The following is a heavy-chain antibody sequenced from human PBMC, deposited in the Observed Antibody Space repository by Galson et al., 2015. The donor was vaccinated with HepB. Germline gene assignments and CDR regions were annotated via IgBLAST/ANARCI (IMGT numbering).Heavy chain of an antibody. CDR2: VHYSGIT. CDR1: GGSFSDYY. V-gene: IGHV4-34*01. J-gene: IGHJ4*01. D-gene: IGHD4-23*01. Sequence: SETLSLTCAVYGGSFSDYYWSWIRQPPEKGLEWIGEVHYSGITNYNPSLKSRVVILADTSKNQFSLKLSSVTAADTAVYYCARSIRLGGGNFFIDYWGHGNLVTVSS. CDR3: ARSIRLGGGNFFIDY.